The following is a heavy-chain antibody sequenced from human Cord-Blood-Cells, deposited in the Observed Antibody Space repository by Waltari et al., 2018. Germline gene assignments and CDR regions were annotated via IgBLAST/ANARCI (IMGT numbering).Heavy chain of an antibody. V-gene: IGHV1-8*03. CDR2: MNPNSGNT. J-gene: IGHJ4*02. D-gene: IGHD1-26*01. Sequence: QVQLVQSGAEVKKPGASVKVSSKASGSPFTSYDLNRVRQATGQGLEWMGWMNPNSGNTGYAQKFQGRVTITRNTSISTAYMELSSLRSEDTAVYYCARGSTIVGATDYWGQGTLVTVSS. CDR1: GSPFTSYD. CDR3: ARGSTIVGATDY.